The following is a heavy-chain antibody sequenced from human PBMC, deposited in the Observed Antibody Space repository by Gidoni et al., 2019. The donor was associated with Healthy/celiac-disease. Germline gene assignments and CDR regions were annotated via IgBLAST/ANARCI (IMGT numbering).Heavy chain of an antibody. CDR2: IYYSGST. J-gene: IGHJ5*02. CDR3: ASTVIWFDP. V-gene: IGHV4-39*01. CDR1: GGSISSSSYY. Sequence: QLQLQESGPGLVKPPETLSLTCTVPGGSISSSSYYWGWIRQPPGKGLEWIGSIYYSGSTYYNPSLKSRVTISVDTSKNQFSLKLSSVTAADTAVYYCASTVIWFDPWGQGTLVTVSS.